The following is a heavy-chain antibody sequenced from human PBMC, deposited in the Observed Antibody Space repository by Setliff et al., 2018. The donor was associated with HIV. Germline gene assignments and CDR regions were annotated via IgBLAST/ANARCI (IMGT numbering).Heavy chain of an antibody. CDR3: ARWNEDTNWFDP. CDR2: IYYSGST. Sequence: PSETLSLTCTVSGGSISSGGYYWSWIRQHPGKGLEWIGYIYYSGSTYFNPSLKSRVTISLDTSKNQFSLKLSSVTAADTAVYYCARWNEDTNWFDPWGQGALVTVS. D-gene: IGHD2-15*01. CDR1: GGSISSGGYY. V-gene: IGHV4-31*03. J-gene: IGHJ5*02.